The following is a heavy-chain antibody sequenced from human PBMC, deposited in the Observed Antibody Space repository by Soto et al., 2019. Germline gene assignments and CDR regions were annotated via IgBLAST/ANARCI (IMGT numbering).Heavy chain of an antibody. V-gene: IGHV4-39*01. Sequence: PSETLSLTCTVSGGSISSSSYYWGWIRQPPGKGLEWIGSIYYSGSTYYNPSLKSRVTISVDTSKNQFSLKLSSVTAADTAVYYCARNAVHRGAFTAYWGQGTLVP. D-gene: IGHD3-16*01. CDR1: GGSISSSSYY. CDR3: ARNAVHRGAFTAY. CDR2: IYYSGST. J-gene: IGHJ4*02.